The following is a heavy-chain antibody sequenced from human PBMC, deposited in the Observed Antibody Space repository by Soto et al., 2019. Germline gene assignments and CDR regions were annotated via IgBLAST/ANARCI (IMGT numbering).Heavy chain of an antibody. CDR3: ARDCSGGSCYPGMDV. J-gene: IGHJ6*02. Sequence: EVQLVESGGGLVKPGGSLRLSCAASGFNFNSYTINWVRQAPGKRLEGLSSISSSGYIFSTDSVRGRFTISRDNAKNSGYLQINSLRAEDTAVYFCARDCSGGSCYPGMDVWGQGTTVTVSS. V-gene: IGHV3-21*01. D-gene: IGHD2-15*01. CDR1: GFNFNSYT. CDR2: ISSSGYI.